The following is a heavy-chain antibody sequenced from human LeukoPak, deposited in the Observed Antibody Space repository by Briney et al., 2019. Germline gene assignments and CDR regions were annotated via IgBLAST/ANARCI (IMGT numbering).Heavy chain of an antibody. CDR2: ISNSSTST. V-gene: IGHV3-48*04. J-gene: IGHJ4*02. CDR1: GFSFSSYS. CDR3: ARTVSY. D-gene: IGHD4-17*01. Sequence: GGSLRLSCVASGFSFSSYSMNWIRQAPGKGLEWVSYISNSSTSTQYADSVKGRFTISRDNAKNSLYLQMNSLRVEDTAEYYCARTVSYWGQGTLVTVST.